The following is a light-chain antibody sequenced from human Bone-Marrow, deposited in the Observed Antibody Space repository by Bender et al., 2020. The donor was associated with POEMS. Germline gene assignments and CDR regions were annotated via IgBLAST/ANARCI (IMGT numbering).Light chain of an antibody. CDR2: TVD. CDR1: SADVGGYNL. Sequence: QSALTQPRSVSGSPGQSITISCTGTSADVGGYNLVSWYQQYPGKAPKLIIYTVDQRPSGVSARFSGSESDNAAPLSLCGLQADDEADYYCCSFAGTYVVFGGGTKLTVL. CDR3: CSFAGTYVV. J-gene: IGLJ2*01. V-gene: IGLV2-11*01.